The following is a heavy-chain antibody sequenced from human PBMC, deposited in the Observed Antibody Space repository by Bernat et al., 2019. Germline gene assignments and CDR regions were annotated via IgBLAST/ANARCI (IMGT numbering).Heavy chain of an antibody. Sequence: EVQLVESGGGLVQPGGSLRLSCAASGFTFSSYWMSWVRQAPGKGLEWVANIKQDGSEKYYVDSVKGRFTISRANAKNSLYLQMNSLRAEDTAVYYCARVVISDSYYYYYGMDVWGQGTTVTVSS. CDR3: ARVVISDSYYYYYGMDV. D-gene: IGHD3-22*01. J-gene: IGHJ6*02. CDR1: GFTFSSYW. V-gene: IGHV3-7*03. CDR2: IKQDGSEK.